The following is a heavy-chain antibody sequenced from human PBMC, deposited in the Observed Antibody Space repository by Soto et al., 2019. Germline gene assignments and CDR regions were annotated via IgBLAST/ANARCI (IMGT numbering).Heavy chain of an antibody. Sequence: EVQLVESGGGVVRPGGSLRLSCAASGFTFDDYGMSWVRQAPGKGLEWVSGINWNGGSTGYADSVKGRFTISRDNDKSSLYLQMNSLRAEDTDLYSCARLYSSGWYGPGRYWGQGTLVTVSS. V-gene: IGHV3-20*04. CDR2: INWNGGST. D-gene: IGHD6-19*01. CDR3: ARLYSSGWYGPGRY. J-gene: IGHJ4*02. CDR1: GFTFDDYG.